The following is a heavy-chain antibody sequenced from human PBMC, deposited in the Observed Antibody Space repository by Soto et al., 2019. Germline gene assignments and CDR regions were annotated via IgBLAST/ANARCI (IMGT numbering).Heavy chain of an antibody. CDR2: IIPIFGTA. J-gene: IGHJ6*02. V-gene: IGHV1-69*06. CDR1: GGTFSSYA. Sequence: QVQLVQSGAEVKKPGSSVKVSCKASGGTFSSYAISWVRQAPGQGLEWMGGIIPIFGTANYAQKFQGRVTITADKSTSTAYMELSRLRSEDTAVYYCARASIAVAGTGYYYYYYGMDVWGQGTTVTVSS. CDR3: ARASIAVAGTGYYYYYYGMDV. D-gene: IGHD6-19*01.